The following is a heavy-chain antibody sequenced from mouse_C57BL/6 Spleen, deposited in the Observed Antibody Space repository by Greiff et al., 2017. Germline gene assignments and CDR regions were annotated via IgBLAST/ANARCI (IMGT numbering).Heavy chain of an antibody. D-gene: IGHD1-1*01. CDR3: ARRDYGSSSLFDY. V-gene: IGHV1-42*01. CDR2: INPSTGGT. Sequence: VQLQQSGPELVKPGASVKISCKASGYSFTGYYMNWVKQSPEKSLEWIGEINPSTGGTTYNQKFKAKATLTVDKSSSTAYMQLKSLTSEDSAVYYCARRDYGSSSLFDYWGQGTTLTVSS. CDR1: GYSFTGYY. J-gene: IGHJ2*01.